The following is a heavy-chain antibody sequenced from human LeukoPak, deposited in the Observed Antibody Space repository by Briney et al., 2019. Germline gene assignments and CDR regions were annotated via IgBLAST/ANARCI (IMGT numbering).Heavy chain of an antibody. CDR3: ARVGHSGYDYLGYYYYGMDV. CDR1: GGTFNSYA. CDR2: IIPILGIA. J-gene: IGHJ6*02. V-gene: IGHV1-69*04. D-gene: IGHD5-12*01. Sequence: GASVKVSCKASGGTFNSYAISWVRQAPGQGLEWMGRIIPILGIANYAQKFQGRVTITADKSTSTAYMELSSLRSEDTAVYYCARVGHSGYDYLGYYYYGMDVWGQGTTVTVSS.